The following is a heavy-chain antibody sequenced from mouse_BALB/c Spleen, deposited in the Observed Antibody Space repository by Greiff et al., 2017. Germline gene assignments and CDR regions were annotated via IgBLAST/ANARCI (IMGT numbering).Heavy chain of an antibody. Sequence: EVMLVESGGGLVQPGGSRKLSCAASGFTFSSFGMHWVRQAPEKGLEWVAYISSGSSTIYYADTVKGRFTISRDNPKNTQFLQMTSLRSEDTAMYYCAISTATSWFAYWGQGTLVTVSA. CDR3: AISTATSWFAY. CDR2: ISSGSSTI. CDR1: GFTFSSFG. J-gene: IGHJ3*01. D-gene: IGHD1-2*01. V-gene: IGHV5-17*02.